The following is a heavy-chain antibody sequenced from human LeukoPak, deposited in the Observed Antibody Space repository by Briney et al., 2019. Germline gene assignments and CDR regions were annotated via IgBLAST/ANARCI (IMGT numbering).Heavy chain of an antibody. J-gene: IGHJ4*02. CDR1: GYSISSGYY. CDR3: ARGAVADPFDY. V-gene: IGHV4-38-2*02. CDR2: IYHSGST. D-gene: IGHD6-19*01. Sequence: SETLSLTCTVSGYSISSGYYWGWIRQPPGKGLEWIGSIYHSGSTYYNPSLKSRVTISVDTSKNQFSLKLSSVTAAGTAVYYCARGAVADPFDYWGQGTVVTVSS.